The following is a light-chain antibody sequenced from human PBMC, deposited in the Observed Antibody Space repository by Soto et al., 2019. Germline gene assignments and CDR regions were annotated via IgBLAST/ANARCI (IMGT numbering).Light chain of an antibody. CDR3: QQYGSSPRT. CDR2: GAS. CDR1: QSIRSNY. J-gene: IGKJ1*01. Sequence: EIVLTQSPGTRSLSPGERATRSCRASQSIRSNYVAWYQQKPGQGPRLLIYGASSRATGIPDRFSGSGSGTDFTLIISRLEPEDFAMYYCQQYGSSPRTFGQGTKVDIK. V-gene: IGKV3-20*01.